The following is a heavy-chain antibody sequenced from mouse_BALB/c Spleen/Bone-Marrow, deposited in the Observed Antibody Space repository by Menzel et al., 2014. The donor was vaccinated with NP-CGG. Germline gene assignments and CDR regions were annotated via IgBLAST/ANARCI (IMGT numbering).Heavy chain of an antibody. D-gene: IGHD2-10*02. CDR1: GYSFXSYW. Sequence: EVQLQQSGTVLARPGASVKMSCKASGYSFXSYWMHWVKQRPGQGLEWIGAIYPGNSDTTYKQKFKGKAKLTAVTSASTAYMELSSLTNEDSAVYYCTFLVKEDFAYWGQGTLVTVSA. V-gene: IGHV1-5*01. CDR3: TFLVKEDFAY. CDR2: IYPGNSDT. J-gene: IGHJ3*01.